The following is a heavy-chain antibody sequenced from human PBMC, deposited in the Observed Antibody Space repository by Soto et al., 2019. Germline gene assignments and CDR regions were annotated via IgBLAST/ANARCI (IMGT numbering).Heavy chain of an antibody. CDR3: ARQVSNAWPPYYYDMDV. V-gene: IGHV4-59*08. J-gene: IGHJ6*02. Sequence: PSETLSLTCTVSGGSISSYYWSWIRQPPGRGLEWIGHIHYSGSTNYNPSLKSRVTISVDTSKNQVSLKLSSVTAADTAMYFCARQVSNAWPPYYYDMDVWGQGTTVTVSS. CDR2: IHYSGST. D-gene: IGHD3-3*02. CDR1: GGSISSYY.